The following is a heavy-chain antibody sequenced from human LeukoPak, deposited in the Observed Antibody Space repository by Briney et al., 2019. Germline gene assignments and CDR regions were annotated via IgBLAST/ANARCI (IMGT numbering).Heavy chain of an antibody. D-gene: IGHD3-22*01. V-gene: IGHV1-24*01. CDR3: ATVQKDYDMIYPFDY. CDR1: GYTLIELS. Sequence: ASVTVSCKVSGYTLIELSMHWVRQAPGKGLEGMGGVDPEDGETIYAQKFQGRVTMTEDTSTDTAYMELTSLRSEDTAVYYCATVQKDYDMIYPFDYWGPGTLVTVSS. J-gene: IGHJ4*02. CDR2: VDPEDGET.